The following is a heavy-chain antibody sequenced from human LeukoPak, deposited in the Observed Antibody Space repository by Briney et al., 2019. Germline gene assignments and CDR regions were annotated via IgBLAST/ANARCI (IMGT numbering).Heavy chain of an antibody. CDR2: ISYDGNNK. CDR3: ARERPGGGDF. CDR1: GFTFSSYW. V-gene: IGHV3-30-3*01. J-gene: IGHJ4*02. D-gene: IGHD3-16*01. Sequence: GGSLRLSCAASGFTFSSYWMSWVRQAPGKGLDWLALISYDGNNKYYADSVKGRFTISRDNSKNTLYLQMNSLRAEDTAVYYCARERPGGGDFWGQGTLVTVSS.